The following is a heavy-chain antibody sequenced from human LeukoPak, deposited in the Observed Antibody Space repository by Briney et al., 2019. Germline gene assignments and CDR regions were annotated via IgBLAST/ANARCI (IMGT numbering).Heavy chain of an antibody. CDR3: ARAVIVVVPAATGSHYYYYCYMDV. D-gene: IGHD2-2*01. J-gene: IGHJ6*03. V-gene: IGHV1-18*01. Sequence: GASVKVSCKASGYTFTSYGISWVRQAPGQGLEWMGWISAYNGNTNYAQKLQGRVTMTTDTSTSTAYMELRSLRSDDTAVYYCARAVIVVVPAATGSHYYYYCYMDVWGKGTTVTVSS. CDR2: ISAYNGNT. CDR1: GYTFTSYG.